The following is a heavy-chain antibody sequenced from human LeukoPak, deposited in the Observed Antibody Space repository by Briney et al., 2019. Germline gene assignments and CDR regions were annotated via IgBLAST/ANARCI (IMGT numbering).Heavy chain of an antibody. CDR1: GYTFSSYA. J-gene: IGHJ6*04. CDR2: ISSSGDNT. V-gene: IGHV3-23*01. D-gene: IGHD1-26*01. Sequence: GGSLRLSCAASGYTFSSYAMSWVRQAPGKGLEWVSGISSSGDNTYYADSVKGRFTISRDNSKNTLYLQMNSLRAEDTAVYYCAKDLGLADSWGKGTTVTGAS. CDR3: AKDLGLADS.